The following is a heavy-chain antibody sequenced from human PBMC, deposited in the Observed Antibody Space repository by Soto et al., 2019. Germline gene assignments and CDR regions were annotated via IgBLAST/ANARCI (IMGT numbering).Heavy chain of an antibody. J-gene: IGHJ6*02. V-gene: IGHV3-15*01. D-gene: IGHD2-2*01. CDR3: TTAGTGYCSSTSCLHYYYYGMDV. Sequence: PGGALGLSCAASGVTFSNAWMSWVRQAPGKGLEWVGRIKSKTDGGTTDYAAPVKGRFTISRDDSKNTLYLQMNSLKTEDTAVYYCTTAGTGYCSSTSCLHYYYYGMDVWGQGTTVPVSS. CDR1: GVTFSNAW. CDR2: IKSKTDGGTT.